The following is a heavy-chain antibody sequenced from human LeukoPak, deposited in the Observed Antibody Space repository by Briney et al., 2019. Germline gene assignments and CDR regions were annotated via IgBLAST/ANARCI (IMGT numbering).Heavy chain of an antibody. CDR2: ISGSGGST. CDR3: AKDLSAARPRNGLDY. J-gene: IGHJ4*02. Sequence: GGSLRLSCAASGFTFSSYAMSWVRQAPGKGLEWVSAISGSGGSTYYADSVKGRFTISRDNSKNTLYLQMNSLRAEDTAVYYSAKDLSAARPRNGLDYWGQGTLVTVSS. CDR1: GFTFSSYA. V-gene: IGHV3-23*01. D-gene: IGHD6-6*01.